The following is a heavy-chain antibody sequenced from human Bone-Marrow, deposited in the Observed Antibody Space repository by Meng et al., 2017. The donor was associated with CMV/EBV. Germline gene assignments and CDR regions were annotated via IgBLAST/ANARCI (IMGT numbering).Heavy chain of an antibody. CDR2: ISWNSGSI. CDR1: GFTFDDYA. Sequence: SLKISCAASGFTFDDYAMHWVQQAPGKGLEWGSGISWNSGSIGYADSVKGRFTISRDNAKNSLYLQMNSLRAEDTALYYCAKDVSPATTAFDYWGQGTLVTVSS. D-gene: IGHD4-17*01. CDR3: AKDVSPATTAFDY. V-gene: IGHV3-9*01. J-gene: IGHJ4*02.